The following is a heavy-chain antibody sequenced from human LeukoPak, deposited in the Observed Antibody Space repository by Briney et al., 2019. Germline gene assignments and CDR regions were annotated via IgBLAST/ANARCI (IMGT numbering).Heavy chain of an antibody. CDR3: ARDPTMVRGVII. J-gene: IGHJ4*02. CDR2: ISWNSGSI. V-gene: IGHV3-9*01. CDR1: GFTFDDYA. Sequence: GRSLRLSCAASGFTFDDYAMHWVRQAPGKGLEWVSGISWNSGSIGYADSVKGRFTISRDNAKNSLYLQMNSLRAEDTAVYYCARDPTMVRGVIIWGQGTLVTVSS. D-gene: IGHD3-10*01.